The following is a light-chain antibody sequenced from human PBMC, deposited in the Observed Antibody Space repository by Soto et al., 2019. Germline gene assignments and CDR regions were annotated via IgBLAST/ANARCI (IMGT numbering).Light chain of an antibody. CDR3: QQAKSFPIT. J-gene: IGKJ5*01. V-gene: IGKV1-12*01. CDR1: QDIGNW. CDR2: SAS. Sequence: DIQLTQSPPSMAASVGDRVTITCGASQDIGNWMTWYQQKPGKAPKLLIYSASTLVRGVPSRFSGSGSGTEFTLTISGLQPEDSLTYYCQQAKSFPITFGQGTRLEIK.